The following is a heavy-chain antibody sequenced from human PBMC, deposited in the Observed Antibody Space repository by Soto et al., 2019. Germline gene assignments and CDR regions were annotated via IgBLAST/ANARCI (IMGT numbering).Heavy chain of an antibody. V-gene: IGHV3-73*01. CDR1: GFTFSGSA. Sequence: HPGGSLRLSCAASGFTFSGSAMHWVRQASGKGLEWVGRIRSKAKSYATVYAASVKGRFTISGDDSKNTAYLQMNSLKTEDTAVYYCTRLGIAAAGTDYWGQGTLVTVSS. CDR2: IRSKAKSYAT. J-gene: IGHJ4*02. D-gene: IGHD6-13*01. CDR3: TRLGIAAAGTDY.